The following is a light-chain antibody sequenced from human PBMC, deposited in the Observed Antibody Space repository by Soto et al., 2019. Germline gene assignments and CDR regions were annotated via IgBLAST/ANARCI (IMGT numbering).Light chain of an antibody. CDR2: DAS. CDR3: KQYNNLPS. CDR1: QDISNY. J-gene: IGKJ5*01. V-gene: IGKV1-33*01. Sequence: DIQMTQSPSSLSASVGDRVTITCQASQDISNYLNWYQQKVGKAPKLLIYDASSLETGVPSRFSGSGSGRDVTFTICYRQPGDSATDYCKQYNNLPSCGRGTLLDIK.